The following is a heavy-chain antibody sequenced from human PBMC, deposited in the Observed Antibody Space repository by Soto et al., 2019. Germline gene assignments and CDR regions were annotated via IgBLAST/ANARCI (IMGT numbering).Heavy chain of an antibody. CDR3: ARDLYFIEVSGVFDY. V-gene: IGHV1-18*01. Sequence: ASVKVSCKASGYGSASYGISWVRQAPGQGLEWMGWISAYNGKTNYTEKFQGRVTMTTDTSTSTAYMELRSLRSDDTAVYYCARDLYFIEVSGVFDYWGQGTPVTVSS. D-gene: IGHD6-19*01. CDR1: GYGSASYG. J-gene: IGHJ4*02. CDR2: ISAYNGKT.